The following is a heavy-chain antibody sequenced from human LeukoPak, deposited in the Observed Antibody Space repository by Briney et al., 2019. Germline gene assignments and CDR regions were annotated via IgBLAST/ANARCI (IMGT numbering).Heavy chain of an antibody. CDR2: IKEAGSEK. CDR3: ARGGTISGVGVGYYYMDV. D-gene: IGHD3-3*01. V-gene: IGHV3-7*01. CDR1: GFTFSNYW. Sequence: PGGSLRLSCAASGFTFSNYWMSWVRQAPGKGLEFMANIKEAGSEKYYVDSVKGRFTISRDNAKNSLYLQMNSLRAEDTAVYYCARGGTISGVGVGYYYMDVWGKGTTVTVSS. J-gene: IGHJ6*03.